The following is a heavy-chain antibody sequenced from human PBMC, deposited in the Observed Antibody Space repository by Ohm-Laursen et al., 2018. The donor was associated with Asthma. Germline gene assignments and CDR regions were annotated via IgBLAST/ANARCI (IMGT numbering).Heavy chain of an antibody. Sequence: SLRLSCAASGFTFNKHHMTWVRQAPGKGLEWVSAIDGSGGRTYYADSVKGRFTISRDNSKNTLYLQMNSLRAEDTAVYYCAKVPPRTAGVFDYWGQGTLVTVSS. V-gene: IGHV3-23*01. CDR1: GFTFNKHH. J-gene: IGHJ4*02. CDR2: IDGSGGRT. D-gene: IGHD6-13*01. CDR3: AKVPPRTAGVFDY.